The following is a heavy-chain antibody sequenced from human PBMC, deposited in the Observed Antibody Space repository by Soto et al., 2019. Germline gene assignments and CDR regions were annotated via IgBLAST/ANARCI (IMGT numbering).Heavy chain of an antibody. D-gene: IGHD6-19*01. Sequence: PPETLCLTCTISDGPLAPFYWAWIRQSPGKGLESIGYVYYNGSTNYNPALKGRVTIALDTSKSQFSLRLSSVTAADTAVYYCARTRGRGQWRDFYVDGWGQGSLVTVSS. CDR2: VYYNGST. CDR1: DGPLAPFY. J-gene: IGHJ4*02. CDR3: ARTRGRGQWRDFYVDG. V-gene: IGHV4-59*12.